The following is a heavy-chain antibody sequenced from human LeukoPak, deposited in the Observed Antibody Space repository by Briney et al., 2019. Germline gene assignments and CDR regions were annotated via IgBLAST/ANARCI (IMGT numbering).Heavy chain of an antibody. J-gene: IGHJ3*02. D-gene: IGHD6-19*01. CDR1: GGSISSYF. Sequence: PSETLSLTCTVSGGSISSYFWSWIRQPAGKGLEWIGRLYTSGSTNYNPSLKSRVTMSVDTSKNQFSLKLSSVTAADTAVYYCARDNGYSSGWYGSHHDAFDIWGQGTMVTVSS. CDR3: ARDNGYSSGWYGSHHDAFDI. CDR2: LYTSGST. V-gene: IGHV4-4*07.